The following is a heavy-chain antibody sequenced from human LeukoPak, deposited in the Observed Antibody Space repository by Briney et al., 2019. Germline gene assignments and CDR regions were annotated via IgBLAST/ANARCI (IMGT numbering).Heavy chain of an antibody. CDR1: GYSISSGYY. CDR2: IYHSGST. J-gene: IGHJ2*01. Sequence: SETLSLTCTVSGYSISSGYYWGWIRQPPGKGLEWIGSIYHSGSTYYNPSLKSRVTISIDTSKNQFSLKLTSVTAADTAVYYCTRVYYSNSYDYWYFDLWGRGTLVTVSS. V-gene: IGHV4-38-2*02. CDR3: TRVYYSNSYDYWYFDL. D-gene: IGHD6-13*01.